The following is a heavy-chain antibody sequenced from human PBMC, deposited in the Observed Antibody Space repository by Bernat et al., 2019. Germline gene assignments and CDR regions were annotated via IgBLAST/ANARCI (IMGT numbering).Heavy chain of an antibody. CDR2: IKSKADGGAT. J-gene: IGHJ4*02. D-gene: IGHD3-9*01. CDR3: TTVSTGSLTY. V-gene: IGHV3-15*07. Sequence: VQLVQSGGGLVKPGGSLRLSCAASGFTVSSAWMNWVRQAPGRGLEWVGRIKSKADGGATDYAAPVKGRFAISRDDSKNTLYLQVDSLKTEDTAVYYCTTVSTGSLTYWGRGTLVTVSS. CDR1: GFTVSSAW.